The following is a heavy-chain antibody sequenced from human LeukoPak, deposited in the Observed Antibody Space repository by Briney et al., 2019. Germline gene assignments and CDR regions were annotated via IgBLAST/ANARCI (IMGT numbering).Heavy chain of an antibody. V-gene: IGHV3-74*01. CDR2: INSDGSST. D-gene: IGHD3-10*01. Sequence: GGSLRLSCAASGFTFSRYWMHWVRQAPGKGLVCVSRINSDGSSTSYADSVKGRFTISRDNAKNTLYLQMNSLRAEDTAVYYCARDLSPVVRASPMGYWGQGTLVTVSS. J-gene: IGHJ4*02. CDR3: ARDLSPVVRASPMGY. CDR1: GFTFSRYW.